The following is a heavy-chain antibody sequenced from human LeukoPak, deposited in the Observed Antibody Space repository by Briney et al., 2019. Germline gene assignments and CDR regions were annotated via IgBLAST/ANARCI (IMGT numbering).Heavy chain of an antibody. V-gene: IGHV5-51*01. CDR2: IYPGDSDT. D-gene: IGHD3-16*02. CDR1: GYSFTSYW. CDR3: VRSEELSLYYFDY. Sequence: GESLKISCKGSGYSFTSYWIGWVRQLPGKGLEWMGIIYPGDSDTRYSPSFQGQVTISADKSISTAYLQWSSLKASDTAMYYCVRSEELSLYYFDYWGQGTLVTVSS. J-gene: IGHJ4*02.